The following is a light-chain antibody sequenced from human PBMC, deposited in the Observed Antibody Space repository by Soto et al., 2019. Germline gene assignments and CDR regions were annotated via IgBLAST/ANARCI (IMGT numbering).Light chain of an antibody. CDR1: QDIRND. Sequence: ALQMTQSPSSLSASVGDRVTITCRASQDIRNDLDWYQQKPGKAPNLLIYAASTLQSGVPSRFSGSGSGTDFTLTISSLQPEDFATYYCLQDYIYPRSFGQGTKLEI. CDR2: AAS. CDR3: LQDYIYPRS. J-gene: IGKJ2*01. V-gene: IGKV1-6*01.